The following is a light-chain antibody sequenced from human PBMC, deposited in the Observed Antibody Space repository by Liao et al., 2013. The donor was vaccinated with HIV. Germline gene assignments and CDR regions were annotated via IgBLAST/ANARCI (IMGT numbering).Light chain of an antibody. CDR1: DLGDKY. CDR3: QAWDSSTVV. CDR2: QDS. J-gene: IGLJ1*01. V-gene: IGLV3-1*01. Sequence: SYELTQLPSVSVSPGQTASISCSGVDLGDKYVSWYRQQPGQSPALLIYQDSKRPSGIPERFSGSNSGNTATLTISGTQAMDEADYYCQAWDSSTVVFGTGTKVTVL.